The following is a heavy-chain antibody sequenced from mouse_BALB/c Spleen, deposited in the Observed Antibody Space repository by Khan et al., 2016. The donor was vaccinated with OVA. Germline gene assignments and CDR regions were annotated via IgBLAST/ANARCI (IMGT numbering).Heavy chain of an antibody. Sequence: VQLVESGAELARPGASVKMSCKASGYTFTSYTMHWVKQRPGQGLEWIGYINPSSDYTNYNQKFKDKATLTADKSSSTAYMQLSSLTSEDAAVYYGAREGAYYRSDGWFAYWGQGTLVTVSA. D-gene: IGHD2-14*01. CDR2: INPSSDYT. CDR1: GYTFTSYT. J-gene: IGHJ3*01. V-gene: IGHV1-4*01. CDR3: AREGAYYRSDGWFAY.